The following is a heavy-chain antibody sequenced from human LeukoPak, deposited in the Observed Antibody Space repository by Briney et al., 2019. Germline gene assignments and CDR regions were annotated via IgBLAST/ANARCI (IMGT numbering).Heavy chain of an antibody. CDR2: INGSGGST. CDR3: AKDVEDIVVVVTPDAFDI. J-gene: IGHJ3*02. Sequence: PGGSLRLSCSASGFTFGSYAMSWVRQAPGKGLEWVSAINGSGGSTYYADSVKGRFTISRDNSKNTLYLQMNSLRAEDTAVYYCAKDVEDIVVVVTPDAFDIWGQGTMVTVSS. D-gene: IGHD2-15*01. V-gene: IGHV3-23*01. CDR1: GFTFGSYA.